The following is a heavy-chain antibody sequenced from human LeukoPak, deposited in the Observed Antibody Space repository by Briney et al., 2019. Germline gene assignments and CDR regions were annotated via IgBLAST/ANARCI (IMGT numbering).Heavy chain of an antibody. CDR3: AKDAVENILTGYYLDY. D-gene: IGHD3-9*01. CDR2: ISGSGGST. J-gene: IGHJ4*02. Sequence: PGGSLRLSCAASGFTFSTYAMSWVRPAPGKGLEWVSAISGSGGSTYYADSVKGRFTISRDNSKNTLYLQMNSLRAEDTAVYFCAKDAVENILTGYYLDYWGQGTLVTVSS. CDR1: GFTFSTYA. V-gene: IGHV3-23*01.